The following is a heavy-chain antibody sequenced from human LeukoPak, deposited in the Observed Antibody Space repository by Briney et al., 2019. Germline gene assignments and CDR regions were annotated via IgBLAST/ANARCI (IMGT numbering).Heavy chain of an antibody. CDR2: INHSGST. CDR1: GVSFSGYY. CDR3: ARTRWLQSLFDY. V-gene: IGHV4-34*01. J-gene: IGHJ4*02. D-gene: IGHD5-24*01. Sequence: SETLSLTCVVYGVSFSGYYWSCIRQPPGRGLEWIGEINHSGSTNYNPSLKSRVTISVDTSKNQFSLKLRSVTAADTAVYYCARTRWLQSLFDYWGQGTLVTVSS.